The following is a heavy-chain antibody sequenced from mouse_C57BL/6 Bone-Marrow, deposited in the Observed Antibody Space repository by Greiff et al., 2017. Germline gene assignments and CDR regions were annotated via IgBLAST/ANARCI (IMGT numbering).Heavy chain of an antibody. J-gene: IGHJ3*01. Sequence: VQLQQPGAELVKPGASVKLSCKASGYTFTSYWMQWVKQRPGHGLEWIGEIDPSDSYTNYNQKFKGKATLTVDTSSSTAYMQLSSLTSEDSAVYYCAPIYYYGSSFAYWGQGTLVTVSA. V-gene: IGHV1-50*01. CDR2: IDPSDSYT. D-gene: IGHD1-1*01. CDR1: GYTFTSYW. CDR3: APIYYYGSSFAY.